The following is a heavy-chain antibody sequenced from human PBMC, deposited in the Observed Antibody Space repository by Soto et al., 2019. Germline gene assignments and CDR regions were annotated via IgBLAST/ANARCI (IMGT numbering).Heavy chain of an antibody. CDR3: AKDTFDTTLAKTDY. V-gene: IGHV3-23*01. CDR1: GFTFSSYA. J-gene: IGHJ4*02. Sequence: GGSLRLSCAASGFTFSSYAMTWVRQAPGKGLEWVSTIDNSGGITYYADSVKGRFTISRDNSKNTLYLQMNSLRAEDTAVYYCAKDTFDTTLAKTDYWGQGTLVTVSS. D-gene: IGHD5-18*01. CDR2: IDNSGGIT.